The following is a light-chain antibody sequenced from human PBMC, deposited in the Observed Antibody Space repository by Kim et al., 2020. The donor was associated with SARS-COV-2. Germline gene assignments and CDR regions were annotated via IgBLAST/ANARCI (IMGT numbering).Light chain of an antibody. CDR3: MQALQTLGT. Sequence: PASISCRSSQSLLHSNGYNYLDWYLQKPGQSPQLLIYLGSNRASGVPDRFSGSGSGTDFTLKISRVEAEDVGVYYCMQALQTLGTFGGGTKVDIK. CDR2: LGS. CDR1: QSLLHSNGYNY. J-gene: IGKJ4*01. V-gene: IGKV2-28*01.